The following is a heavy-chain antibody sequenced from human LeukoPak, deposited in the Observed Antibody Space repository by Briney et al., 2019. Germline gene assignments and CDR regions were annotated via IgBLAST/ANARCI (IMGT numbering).Heavy chain of an antibody. V-gene: IGHV4-39*01. J-gene: IGHJ4*02. CDR3: ARRRGGYATRSYYFDY. D-gene: IGHD5-12*01. CDR2: MYYSGST. Sequence: PSETLSLTCIVSGGSISSSYYYWGWIRQPPGKGLEWIGTMYYSGSTYYNPSLKSQATISVDSSKNQFSLKLSSVTAADTAVYYCARRRGGYATRSYYFDYWGQGTLVTVSS. CDR1: GGSISSSYYY.